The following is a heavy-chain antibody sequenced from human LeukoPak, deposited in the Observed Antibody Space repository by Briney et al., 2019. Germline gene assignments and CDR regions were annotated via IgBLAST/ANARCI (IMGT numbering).Heavy chain of an antibody. Sequence: PGGSLRLSCAASGFTFSSYWMHWVRHAPGKGLVWVSRINSDGSSTSYADSVKGRFTISRDNAKNTLYLQMNSLRAEDTAVYYCARDAVLRFLEWPSGGFDYWGQGTLVTVSP. D-gene: IGHD3-3*01. CDR2: INSDGSST. CDR3: ARDAVLRFLEWPSGGFDY. CDR1: GFTFSSYW. V-gene: IGHV3-74*01. J-gene: IGHJ4*02.